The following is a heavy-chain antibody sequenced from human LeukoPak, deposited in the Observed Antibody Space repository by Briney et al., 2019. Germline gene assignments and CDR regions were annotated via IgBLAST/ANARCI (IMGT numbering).Heavy chain of an antibody. CDR2: IGAYNGNT. CDR3: ARVDYYDSSGYYSGY. Sequence: ASVKVSCKASGYTFTSYGISWVRQAPGQGLEWMGWIGAYNGNTNYAQKLQGRVTMTTDTSTSTAYMELRSLRSDDTAVYYCARVDYYDSSGYYSGYWGQGTLVTVSS. D-gene: IGHD3-22*01. CDR1: GYTFTSYG. J-gene: IGHJ4*02. V-gene: IGHV1-18*01.